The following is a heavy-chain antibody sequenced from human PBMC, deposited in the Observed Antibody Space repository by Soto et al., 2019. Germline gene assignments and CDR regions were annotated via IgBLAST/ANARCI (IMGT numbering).Heavy chain of an antibody. CDR1: GYTFTSYA. J-gene: IGHJ6*02. CDR3: ARDAVVTTIQGVETYYYYGMDV. V-gene: IGHV1-3*01. D-gene: IGHD5-12*01. Sequence: ASVKVSCKASGYTFTSYAMHWVRQAPGQRLEWMGWINAGNGNTKYSQKFQGRVTITRDTSASTAYMELSSLRSEDTAVYYCARDAVVTTIQGVETYYYYGMDVWGQGTTVTVSS. CDR2: INAGNGNT.